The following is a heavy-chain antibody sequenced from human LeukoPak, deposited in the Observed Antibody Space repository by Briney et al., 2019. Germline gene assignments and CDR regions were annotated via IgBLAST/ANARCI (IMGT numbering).Heavy chain of an antibody. CDR1: GFTFSDYY. J-gene: IGHJ6*03. CDR2: ISSSGSTI. CDR3: ARLQSFSSSSWYHYYYYYMDV. D-gene: IGHD6-13*01. V-gene: IGHV3-11*04. Sequence: GGSLRLSCAASGFTFSDYYMSWLRQAPGKGLEWVSYISSSGSTIYYADSVKGRFTISRDNAKNSLYLQMNSLRAEDTAVYYCARLQSFSSSSWYHYYYYYMDVWGKGTTVTVSS.